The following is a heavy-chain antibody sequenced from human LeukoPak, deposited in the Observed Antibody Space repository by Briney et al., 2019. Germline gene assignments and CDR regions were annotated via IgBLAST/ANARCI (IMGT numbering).Heavy chain of an antibody. D-gene: IGHD3-3*01. Sequence: GGSLRLSCAASGFTFSDYYMSWIRQAPGKGLEWVSYISSSGSTIYYADSVKGRFTISSDNAKNSLYLQMNSLRAEDTAVYYCASVYDFWVLAYWGQGTLVTVSS. CDR2: ISSSGSTI. CDR1: GFTFSDYY. CDR3: ASVYDFWVLAY. V-gene: IGHV3-11*04. J-gene: IGHJ4*02.